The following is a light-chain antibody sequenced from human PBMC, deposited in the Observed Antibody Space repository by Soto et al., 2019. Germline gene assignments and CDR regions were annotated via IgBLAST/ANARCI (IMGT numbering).Light chain of an antibody. V-gene: IGLV3-1*01. Sequence: SYELTQPPSVSVSPGQTASIPCSGDKLGDRYAWWYQQKPGQYPVLFIYLDTKRPSGIPERFSGSNSGNTATLTISGTQAMDEADYYCQAWDDTTGVVFGGGTKVTVL. CDR2: LDT. J-gene: IGLJ2*01. CDR3: QAWDDTTGVV. CDR1: KLGDRY.